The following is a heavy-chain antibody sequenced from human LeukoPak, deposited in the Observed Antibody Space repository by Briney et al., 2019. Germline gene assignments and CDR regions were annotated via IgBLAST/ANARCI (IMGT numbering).Heavy chain of an antibody. CDR2: MNPNSGNT. D-gene: IGHD3-9*01. CDR3: ARSITYYDILTGSPNYYYYYMDV. V-gene: IGHV1-8*01. J-gene: IGHJ6*03. Sequence: ASVKVSCKASGCTFTSYDINWVRQATGQGLEWMGWMNPNSGNTGYAQKFQGRVTMTRNTSISTAYMELSSLRSEDTAVYYCARSITYYDILTGSPNYYYYYMDVWGKGTTVTVSS. CDR1: GCTFTSYD.